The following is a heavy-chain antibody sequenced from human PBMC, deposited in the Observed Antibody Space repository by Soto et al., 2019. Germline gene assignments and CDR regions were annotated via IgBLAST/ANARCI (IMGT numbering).Heavy chain of an antibody. J-gene: IGHJ5*02. CDR1: GFTFSSYA. D-gene: IGHD3-3*01. V-gene: IGHV3-23*01. Sequence: GGSLRLSCAASGFTFSSYAMSWVRQAPGKGLEWVSAISGSGGSTYYADSVKGRFTISRDNSKNTLYLQMNSLRAEDTAVYYCAKEGGYDFWSGYSPINWFDPWGQGTLVTVSS. CDR2: ISGSGGST. CDR3: AKEGGYDFWSGYSPINWFDP.